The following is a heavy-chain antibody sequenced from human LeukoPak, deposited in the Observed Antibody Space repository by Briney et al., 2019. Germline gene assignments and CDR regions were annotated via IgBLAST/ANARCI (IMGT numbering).Heavy chain of an antibody. CDR3: GSGINDD. D-gene: IGHD1-26*01. CDR2: MYYSGNS. J-gene: IGHJ4*02. CDR1: GFTFDDYG. Sequence: GSLRLSCAASGFTFDDYGMSWVRQAPGKGLEWVAAMYYSGNSYYNPSLKSRVTISLDTSNNHFSLKLSSVTAADTAMHYCGSGINDDWGQGTLVTVSS. V-gene: IGHV4-59*05.